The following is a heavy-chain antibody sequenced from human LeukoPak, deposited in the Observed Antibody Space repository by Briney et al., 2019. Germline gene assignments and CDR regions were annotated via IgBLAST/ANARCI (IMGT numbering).Heavy chain of an antibody. V-gene: IGHV1-18*01. Sequence: GASVKVSCKASGGTFSSYAISWVRQAPGQGLEWMGWISAYNGNTNYAQKLQGRVTMTTDTSTSTAYMELRSLRSDDTAVYYCASVYDSSGENWFDPWGQGTLVTVSS. CDR3: ASVYDSSGENWFDP. CDR2: ISAYNGNT. J-gene: IGHJ5*02. CDR1: GGTFSSYA. D-gene: IGHD3-22*01.